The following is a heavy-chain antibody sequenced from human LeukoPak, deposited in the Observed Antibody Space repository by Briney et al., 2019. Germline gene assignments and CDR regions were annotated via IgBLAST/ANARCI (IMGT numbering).Heavy chain of an antibody. D-gene: IGHD3-22*01. J-gene: IGHJ4*02. CDR3: AGSPADSSGYYYSPSDY. CDR1: GGSFSGYY. V-gene: IGHV4-34*01. CDR2: INHSGST. Sequence: SETLSLTCAVHGGSFSGYYWSWIRQPPGKGLEWIGEINHSGSTNYNPSLKSRVTISVDTSKNQFSLKLSSVTAADTAVYYCAGSPADSSGYYYSPSDYWGQGTLVTVSS.